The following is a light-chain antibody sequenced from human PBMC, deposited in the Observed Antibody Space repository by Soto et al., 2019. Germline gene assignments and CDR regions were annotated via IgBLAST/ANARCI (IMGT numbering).Light chain of an antibody. CDR3: SSYAGNGYA. Sequence: QSALIQPPSVSGSPGQSVTISCTGTSSDVGSYDYVSWYQQHPGKAPKLMIYEVSKRPSGVPDRFSGSKSGNTASLTVSGLQAEDEADYFCSSYAGNGYALGTGTKVTVL. J-gene: IGLJ1*01. CDR2: EVS. V-gene: IGLV2-8*01. CDR1: SSDVGSYDY.